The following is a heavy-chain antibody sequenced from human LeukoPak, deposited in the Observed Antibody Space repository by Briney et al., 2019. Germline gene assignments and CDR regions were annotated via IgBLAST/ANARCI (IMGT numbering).Heavy chain of an antibody. V-gene: IGHV4-30-2*01. J-gene: IGHJ3*02. CDR3: ASYGSGSYRSKSLSAFDI. CDR2: TYHSGST. D-gene: IGHD3-10*01. Sequence: PSQTLSFTCAVSGGSISSGGYSWSWIRQPPGKGLEWIGYTYHSGSTYYNPSLKSRVTISVDRSKNQFSLKLSSVTAADTAVYYCASYGSGSYRSKSLSAFDIWGQGTMVTVSS. CDR1: GGSISSGGYS.